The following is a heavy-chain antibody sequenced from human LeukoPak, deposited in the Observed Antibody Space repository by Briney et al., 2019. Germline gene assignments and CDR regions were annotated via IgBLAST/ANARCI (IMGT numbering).Heavy chain of an antibody. D-gene: IGHD6-13*01. CDR3: ARDLMTYSSSWTGMANDY. J-gene: IGHJ4*02. V-gene: IGHV3-23*01. CDR2: ISDSGGDT. CDR1: GFTFSSYA. Sequence: GGSLRLSCAASGFTFSSYAMSWVRQAPGKGLEWVSGISDSGGDTYYADSVKGRFTISRDNSKSTLYLQMNSLRAEDTAVYYCARDLMTYSSSWTGMANDYWGQGTLVTVSS.